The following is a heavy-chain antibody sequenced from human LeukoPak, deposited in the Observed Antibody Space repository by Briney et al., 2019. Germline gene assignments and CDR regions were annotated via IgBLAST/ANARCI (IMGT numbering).Heavy chain of an antibody. J-gene: IGHJ3*02. V-gene: IGHV3-33*01. CDR2: IWYDGSNK. CDR3: ARGCSGGSCYSDAFDI. D-gene: IGHD2-15*01. Sequence: GGSLRLSCAASGFTFSSYGMHWVRQAPGKGLEWVAVIWYDGSNKYYADSVKGRFTISRDNSKNTLYLRMNSLRAEDTAVCYCARGCSGGSCYSDAFDIWGQGTMVTVSS. CDR1: GFTFSSYG.